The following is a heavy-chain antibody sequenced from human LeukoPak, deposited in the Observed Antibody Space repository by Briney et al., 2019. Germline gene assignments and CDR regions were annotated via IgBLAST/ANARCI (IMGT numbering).Heavy chain of an antibody. J-gene: IGHJ4*02. Sequence: PGGSLRLSSAASGFIFSSYGMHWVRQAPGKGLEWVAVISYDGSDKYYADSVKGRFTISRDNSKNTLYLQMNSLRAEDTAVYYCAKGRSPAAYSSALDYWGQGTLVTVSS. D-gene: IGHD6-19*01. CDR2: ISYDGSDK. CDR3: AKGRSPAAYSSALDY. CDR1: GFIFSSYG. V-gene: IGHV3-30*18.